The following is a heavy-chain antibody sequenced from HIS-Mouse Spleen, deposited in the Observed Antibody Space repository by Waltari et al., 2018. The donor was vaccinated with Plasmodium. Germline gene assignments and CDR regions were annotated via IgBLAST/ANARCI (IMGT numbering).Heavy chain of an antibody. CDR1: GGSFCGYY. J-gene: IGHJ2*01. D-gene: IGHD3-3*01. CDR2: INHSGST. V-gene: IGHV4-34*01. CDR3: ARVTSSGVYWYFDL. Sequence: QVQLQQWGAGLLKPSETLSLTCAVYGGSFCGYYWRWIRQPPGKGLEWIGEINHSGSTNYNPSLKSRVTISVDTSKNQFSLKLSSVTAADTAVYYCARVTSSGVYWYFDLWGRGTLVTVSS.